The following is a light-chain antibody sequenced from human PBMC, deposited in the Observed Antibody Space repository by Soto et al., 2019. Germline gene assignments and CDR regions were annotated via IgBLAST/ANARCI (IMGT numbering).Light chain of an antibody. CDR1: SRDVGGYNF. V-gene: IGLV2-14*03. Sequence: QSALTQPASVSGSPGQSITISCTGTSRDVGGYNFVSWYQQHPGKAPKLMIYDVSNRPLGVSDRFSGSKSGNTASLTISGLQAEDEADYFCSSSASSTTLVFGGGTQLTVL. CDR3: SSSASSTTLV. J-gene: IGLJ2*01. CDR2: DVS.